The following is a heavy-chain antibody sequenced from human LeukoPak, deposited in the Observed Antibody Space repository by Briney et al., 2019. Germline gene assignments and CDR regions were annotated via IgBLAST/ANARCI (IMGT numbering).Heavy chain of an antibody. Sequence: GGSLRLSCAASGFTFSSYTMSWVRQAPGKGLEWVSTITTSDGNTYYADSVKGRFTVSRDISKNTLFLQMNSLRAEDTAVYYCAKDGGLWVSAHWGDSWGRGTLVTVS. CDR1: GFTFSSYT. D-gene: IGHD7-27*01. CDR3: AKDGGLWVSAHWGDS. J-gene: IGHJ4*02. V-gene: IGHV3-23*01. CDR2: ITTSDGNT.